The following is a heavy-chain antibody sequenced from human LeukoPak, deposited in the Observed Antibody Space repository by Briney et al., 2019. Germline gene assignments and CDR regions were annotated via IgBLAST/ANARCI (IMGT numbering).Heavy chain of an antibody. D-gene: IGHD5-18*01. CDR2: IGINGDTT. V-gene: IGHV3-23*01. CDR3: AQGYGGS. Sequence: PGGSLRLSGAASGFTFSTYAMMWVRQAPGKGLECVSLIGINGDTTYYADSVKGRFTISRDNSKNTLYLQMNSLRAEDMAVYYCAQGYGGSWGQGTLVTVSS. CDR1: GFTFSTYA. J-gene: IGHJ4*02.